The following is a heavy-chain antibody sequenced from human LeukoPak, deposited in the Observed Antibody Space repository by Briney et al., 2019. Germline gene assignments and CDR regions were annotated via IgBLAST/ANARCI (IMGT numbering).Heavy chain of an antibody. Sequence: GASVTVSCKASGYTFTSYHIHWVRQAPGQGLEWMGIINTNYGSTSYAQKFLGRVSLTRDTSTSTVYMELSCLRSEDTAVYYCARGNLEGNWNDLLAPYWGQGTLVTVSS. J-gene: IGHJ4*02. D-gene: IGHD1-20*01. CDR2: INTNYGST. CDR3: ARGNLEGNWNDLLAPY. CDR1: GYTFTSYH. V-gene: IGHV1-46*01.